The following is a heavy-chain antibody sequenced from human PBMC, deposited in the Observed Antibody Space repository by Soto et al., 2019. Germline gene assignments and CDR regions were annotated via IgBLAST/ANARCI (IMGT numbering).Heavy chain of an antibody. V-gene: IGHV3-30*18. Sequence: QGQLVESGGGVVQPGRSLRLSCAASGFVFTTYAMHWVRQAPGKGLEWVGVVSYDGRFNDYADSVRGRFTISRDNSKNTVDLQMHGLRADDTAMYFCAKGRYCTGGICYPPFDPWGQGTLVTVSS. J-gene: IGHJ5*02. D-gene: IGHD2-8*02. CDR1: GFVFTTYA. CDR2: VSYDGRFN. CDR3: AKGRYCTGGICYPPFDP.